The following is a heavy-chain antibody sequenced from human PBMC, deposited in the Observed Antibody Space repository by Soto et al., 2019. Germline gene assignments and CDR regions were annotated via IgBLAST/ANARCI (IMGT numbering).Heavy chain of an antibody. CDR3: AKILSTVTTYYYGMDG. D-gene: IGHD4-17*01. CDR2: ISGSGGDT. Sequence: PGGSLRLSCAASGFSFSTYPMTWVRQAPGKRLEGVSSISGSGGDTYYIDSVKGRFTISRDNSKNTVYLQMNSLRAEDTAVYYCAKILSTVTTYYYGMDGWGQGTTVTVSS. J-gene: IGHJ6*02. CDR1: GFSFSTYP. V-gene: IGHV3-23*01.